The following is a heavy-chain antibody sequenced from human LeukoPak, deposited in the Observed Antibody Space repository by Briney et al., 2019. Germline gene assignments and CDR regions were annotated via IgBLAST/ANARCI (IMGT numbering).Heavy chain of an antibody. J-gene: IGHJ1*01. CDR2: IYDSGST. CDR1: GGSISSGGYS. CDR3: ARVGCSSTSCYTGLRKGPFQH. V-gene: IGHV4-30-2*01. Sequence: PSQTLSLTCAVSGGSISSGGYSWSWIRQPPGKGLEWIGYIYDSGSTYYNPSLKSRVTISVDTSKNQFSLKLSSVTAADTAVYYCARVGCSSTSCYTGLRKGPFQHWGQGTLVTVSS. D-gene: IGHD2-2*02.